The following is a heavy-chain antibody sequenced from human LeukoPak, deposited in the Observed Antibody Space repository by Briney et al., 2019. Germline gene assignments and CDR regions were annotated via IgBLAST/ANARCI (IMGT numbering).Heavy chain of an antibody. Sequence: ASVKVSCKASGYIFTGYYIHWVRQAPGQGLEWMGWINPNSGGTNYPQKFQDRVTMARDTSISTAYMELSRLRSDDTAVYYCARGSLYGNYVDYWGQGTLVTVSS. CDR1: GYIFTGYY. J-gene: IGHJ4*02. V-gene: IGHV1-2*02. CDR2: INPNSGGT. D-gene: IGHD3-3*01. CDR3: ARGSLYGNYVDY.